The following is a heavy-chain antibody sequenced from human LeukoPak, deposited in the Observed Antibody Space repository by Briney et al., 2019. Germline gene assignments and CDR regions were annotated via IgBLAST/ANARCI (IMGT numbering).Heavy chain of an antibody. Sequence: SETLSLTCTVSGGSISSSSYYWGWIRQPPGKGLEWIGSIYYSGSTYYNPSLKSRVTISVDTSKNQFSLKLSSVTAADTAVYYCARGGGSYGYYMDVWGKGPTVTVSS. D-gene: IGHD5-18*01. CDR3: ARGGGSYGYYMDV. J-gene: IGHJ6*03. CDR1: GGSISSSSYY. V-gene: IGHV4-39*07. CDR2: IYYSGST.